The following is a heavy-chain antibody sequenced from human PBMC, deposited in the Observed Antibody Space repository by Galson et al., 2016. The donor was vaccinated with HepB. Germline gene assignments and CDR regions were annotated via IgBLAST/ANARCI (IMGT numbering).Heavy chain of an antibody. V-gene: IGHV3-30*18. CDR2: ISYDRSDK. Sequence: SLRLSCAASGFTFNNYDMHWVRQAPGKGLEWVALISYDRSDKYYAESVKGRFIISRDISKNTLSLQMNSLSPEDTAVYYCAKRYGSGGPFDYWGQGTLITVSS. J-gene: IGHJ4*02. CDR3: AKRYGSGGPFDY. CDR1: GFTFNNYD. D-gene: IGHD3-10*01.